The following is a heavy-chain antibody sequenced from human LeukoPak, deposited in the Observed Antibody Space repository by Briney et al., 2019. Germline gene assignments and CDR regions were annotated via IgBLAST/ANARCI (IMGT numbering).Heavy chain of an antibody. CDR1: GFTFSNFA. CDR2: MSSVT. V-gene: IGHV3-23*01. D-gene: IGHD3-10*01. CDR3: VKAFFSGSGGNHKHFDS. Sequence: TGGSLRLSCAASGFTFSNFAMSWVRQAPGKGLEWVSAMSSVTYYADSVKGRFTISRDDSKSTLFLQMSSLRAEDTAVYYCVKAFFSGSGGNHKHFDSWGQGTLVTVSS. J-gene: IGHJ4*02.